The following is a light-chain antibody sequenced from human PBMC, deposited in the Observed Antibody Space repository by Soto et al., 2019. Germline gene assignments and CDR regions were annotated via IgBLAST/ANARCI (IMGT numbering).Light chain of an antibody. CDR1: QSISAW. CDR2: DAS. V-gene: IGKV1-5*01. CDR3: QQYNSYSWT. Sequence: DIQMTQSPSTLSASVGDSVSINCRASQSISAWLAWYQQKPGKAPKLLIYDASTLESGVPSRFSGSRSGTEFTLTISSLQPDDFATYYCQQYNSYSWTFGQGTKVDI. J-gene: IGKJ1*01.